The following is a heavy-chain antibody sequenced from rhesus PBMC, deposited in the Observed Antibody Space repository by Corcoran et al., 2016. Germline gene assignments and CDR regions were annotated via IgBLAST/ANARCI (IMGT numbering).Heavy chain of an antibody. J-gene: IGHJ4*01. CDR3: ARGGGMNSPAY. V-gene: IGHV3-178*01. D-gene: IGHD3-9*01. CDR1: GFTFRVYS. CDR2: IRNGGGST. Sequence: EVPLVESGGGLAKPGGSLRLSCAASGFTFRVYSMDWVRQAPGKGLEWVSSIRNGGGSTWYEDSVKGRLTISRENAKNTLYLEMNSLRAEDKAVEYCARGGGMNSPAYWGQGVLVTVSS.